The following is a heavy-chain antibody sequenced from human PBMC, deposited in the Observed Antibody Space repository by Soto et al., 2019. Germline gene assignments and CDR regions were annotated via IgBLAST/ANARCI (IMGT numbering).Heavy chain of an antibody. CDR3: ARESAGSHKNNWFDP. CDR1: GGSISSYY. D-gene: IGHD3-10*01. Sequence: KTSETLSRTCTVSGGSISSYYWSWIRQPPGKGLEWIGYIYYSGSTNYNPSLKSRVTISVDTSKNQFSLKLSSVTAADTAVYYCARESAGSHKNNWFDPWGQGTLVTVSS. J-gene: IGHJ5*02. CDR2: IYYSGST. V-gene: IGHV4-59*12.